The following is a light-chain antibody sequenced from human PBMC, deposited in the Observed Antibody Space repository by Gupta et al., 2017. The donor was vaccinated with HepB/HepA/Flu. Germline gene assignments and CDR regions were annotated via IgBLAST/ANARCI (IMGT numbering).Light chain of an antibody. Sequence: ENVMTQSPATLSVSPGERATLSCRASQSVTSNLAWYQQKPGQAPRLLIYAASTRAAGTPDRFRGSGSGTDFTLTISSLQSEDFAVYYCQQDNYWHKTFGGGTKVEIK. CDR2: AAS. J-gene: IGKJ4*01. V-gene: IGKV3-15*01. CDR3: QQDNYWHKT. CDR1: QSVTSN.